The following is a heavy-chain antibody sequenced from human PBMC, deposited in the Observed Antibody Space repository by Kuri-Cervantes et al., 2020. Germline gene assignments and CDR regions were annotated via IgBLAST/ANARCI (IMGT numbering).Heavy chain of an antibody. V-gene: IGHV4-34*01. CDR1: GGSFSGYY. J-gene: IGHJ4*02. CDR2: INHSGSS. D-gene: IGHD1-1*01. CDR3: ARGRERLRLD. Sequence: SETLSLTCAVYGGSFSGYYWSWIRQPPGKGLEWIGEINHSGSSNYNPSLKSRVTISVDSSKNQFSLRLTSVTAADTATYFCARGRERLRLDWGQGALVTVSS.